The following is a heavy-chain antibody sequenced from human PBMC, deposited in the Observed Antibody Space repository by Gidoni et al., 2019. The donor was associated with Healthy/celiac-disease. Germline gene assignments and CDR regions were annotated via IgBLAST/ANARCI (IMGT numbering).Heavy chain of an antibody. CDR3: AKGGYVAYYYGMDV. CDR1: GFTFSSYA. CDR2: ISGSGGIT. J-gene: IGHJ6*02. D-gene: IGHD5-12*01. V-gene: IGHV3-23*04. Sequence: EVQLVESGGGLVQPGGSLRLSCAASGFTFSSYAMSWVRRAPGKGLEWVSAISGSGGITYYADSVKGRFTISRDNSKNTLYLQMNSLRAEDTAVYYCAKGGYVAYYYGMDVWGQGTTVTVSS.